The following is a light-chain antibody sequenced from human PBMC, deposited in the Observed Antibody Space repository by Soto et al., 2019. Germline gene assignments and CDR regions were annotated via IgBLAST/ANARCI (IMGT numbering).Light chain of an antibody. CDR2: VAS. V-gene: IGKV1-27*01. J-gene: IGKJ1*01. Sequence: DIQMTQSPSSLSASVGDRVTITCRASQGISNYLAWYQQQPGKVPKLLIYVASTLQSGVPSRLSGGGSGTDFTLTISSLQPEDVATYYCQKYNSAPWTFGQGTKVEIK. CDR3: QKYNSAPWT. CDR1: QGISNY.